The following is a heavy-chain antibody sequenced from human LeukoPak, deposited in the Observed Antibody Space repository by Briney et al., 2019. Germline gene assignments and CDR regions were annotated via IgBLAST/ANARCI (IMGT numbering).Heavy chain of an antibody. V-gene: IGHV3-21*01. CDR1: GFTFSSYS. CDR3: ARDLSAAMVPYYFDY. CDR2: ISSSSSYI. Sequence: PGGSLRLSCAASGFTFSSYSMNWVRQAPGKGLEWVSSISSSSSYIYCADSVKGRFTISRDNAKNSLYLQMNSLRAEDTAVYYCARDLSAAMVPYYFDYWGQGTLVTVSS. D-gene: IGHD5-18*01. J-gene: IGHJ4*02.